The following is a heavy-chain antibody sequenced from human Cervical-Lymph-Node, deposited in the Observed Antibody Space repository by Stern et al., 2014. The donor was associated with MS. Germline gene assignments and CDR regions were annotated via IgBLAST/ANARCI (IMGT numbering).Heavy chain of an antibody. CDR2: IIPNIGTA. CDR3: ALGGFGHYFEY. J-gene: IGHJ4*02. Sequence: VQLVESGAEVQKPGSSVKVSCRASGCTFSSSDISWVRQAPGQGLEWMGGIIPNIGTASYAQKYQGRVTITADESTSTAYMELSSLRSEDTAIYYCALGGFGHYFEYWGQGTLVTVSS. D-gene: IGHD3-10*01. CDR1: GCTFSSSD. V-gene: IGHV1-69*01.